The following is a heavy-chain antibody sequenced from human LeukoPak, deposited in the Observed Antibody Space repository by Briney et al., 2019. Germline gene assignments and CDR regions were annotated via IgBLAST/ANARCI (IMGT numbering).Heavy chain of an antibody. J-gene: IGHJ4*02. Sequence: GGSLRLSCTVSGFTFSSCWMTWVGQAPGKGLEWVGNINPDGTETDYVDSVKGRFTISRDNAKTSLDLQMSNVRAEDTAVYFCARGHHYSIYWGLGTLVTVSS. CDR1: GFTFSSCW. V-gene: IGHV3-7*02. CDR2: INPDGTET. CDR3: ARGHHYSIY.